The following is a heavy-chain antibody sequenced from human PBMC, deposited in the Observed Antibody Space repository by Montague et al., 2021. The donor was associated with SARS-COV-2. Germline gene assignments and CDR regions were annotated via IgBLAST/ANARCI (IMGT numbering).Heavy chain of an antibody. Sequence: SETLSLTCTVSGDSISSADYYWSWMRQSPGTGLEWLGHIYFGGTPXYSPSLKSRLTLSVDTSKNEFSMSLRSVTAADTAVYYCARDWAYCGGISCSRSECAADAWGQGTRVTVSS. CDR2: IYFGGTP. CDR1: GDSISSADYY. CDR3: ARDWAYCGGISCSRSECAADA. D-gene: IGHD2-15*01. V-gene: IGHV4-61*08. J-gene: IGHJ5*02.